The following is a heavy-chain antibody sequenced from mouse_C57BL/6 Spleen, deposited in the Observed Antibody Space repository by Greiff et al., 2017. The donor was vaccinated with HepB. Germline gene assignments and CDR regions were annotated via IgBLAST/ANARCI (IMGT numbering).Heavy chain of an antibody. CDR1: GFTFSSYA. D-gene: IGHD2-1*01. J-gene: IGHJ4*01. CDR2: ISDGGSYT. CDR3: ARESPNLLYPMDY. V-gene: IGHV5-4*01. Sequence: EVKLMESGGGLVKPGGSLKLSCAASGFTFSSYAMSWVRQTPEKRLEWVATISDGGSYTYYPDNVKGRFTISRDNAKNNLYLQMSHLKSEDTAMYYCARESPNLLYPMDYWGQGTSVTVSS.